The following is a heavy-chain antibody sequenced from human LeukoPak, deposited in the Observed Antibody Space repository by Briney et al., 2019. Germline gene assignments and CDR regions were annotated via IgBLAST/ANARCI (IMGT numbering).Heavy chain of an antibody. Sequence: GGSLRLSCAVSGFAFSSYAMSWVRQAPGKGLEWVSAISGAGDSTYSADSVKGRFTISRDNSKNTLYLQMSSLRVEDTAVYYCAKAPDYWGQGTLVTVSS. V-gene: IGHV3-23*01. J-gene: IGHJ4*02. CDR1: GFAFSSYA. CDR3: AKAPDY. CDR2: ISGAGDST.